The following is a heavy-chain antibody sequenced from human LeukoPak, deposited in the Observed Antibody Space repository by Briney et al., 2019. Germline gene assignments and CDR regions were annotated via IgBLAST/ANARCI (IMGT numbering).Heavy chain of an antibody. CDR1: GGTFSSYA. Sequence: ASVKVSCKASGGTFSSYAISWVRQAPGQGLEWMGGIIPIFGTANYAQKFQGRVTITADESTSTAYMELSSLRSEDTAVHYCARDWELLLDYWGQGTLVTVSS. J-gene: IGHJ4*02. CDR2: IIPIFGTA. V-gene: IGHV1-69*13. D-gene: IGHD2-15*01. CDR3: ARDWELLLDY.